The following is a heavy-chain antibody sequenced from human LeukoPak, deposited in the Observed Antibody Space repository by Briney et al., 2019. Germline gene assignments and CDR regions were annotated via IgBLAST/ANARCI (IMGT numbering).Heavy chain of an antibody. V-gene: IGHV3-7*01. J-gene: IGHJ4*02. Sequence: GGSLRLSCAASGFSFTNYWMSWVRQAPGKGLEWVANVKEDGTTRQYVDSVKGRFTISRDNAKNSLYLQMDSLRAEDTAVYYCVSQEVVPHWGQGTLVSVSS. CDR2: VKEDGTTR. D-gene: IGHD2-15*01. CDR3: VSQEVVPH. CDR1: GFSFTNYW.